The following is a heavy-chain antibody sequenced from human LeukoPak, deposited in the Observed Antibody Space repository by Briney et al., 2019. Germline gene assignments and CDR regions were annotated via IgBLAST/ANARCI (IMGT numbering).Heavy chain of an antibody. Sequence: GGSLRLSCAASGFNFTNYAMNWVRQAPGRGLEWVSLISSSGGSTYYAGSVKGRFTISRDNSKNTLYLQMSGLRAEGTAVYFCARGAYGDYDSWGQGTLVTVSS. CDR2: ISSSGGST. V-gene: IGHV3-23*01. J-gene: IGHJ5*01. CDR1: GFNFTNYA. CDR3: ARGAYGDYDS. D-gene: IGHD4-17*01.